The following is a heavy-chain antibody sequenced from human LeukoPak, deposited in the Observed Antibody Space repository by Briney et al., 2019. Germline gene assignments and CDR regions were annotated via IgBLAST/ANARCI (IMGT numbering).Heavy chain of an antibody. CDR2: IYYSGST. CDR3: AREAYSSGWDFLDY. Sequence: SETLSLTCTVSGGPISSYYWSWIRQPPGKGLEWIGYIYYSGSTNYNPSLKSRVTISVDTSKNQFSLKLSSVTAADTAVYYCAREAYSSGWDFLDYWGQGTLVTVSS. D-gene: IGHD6-19*01. J-gene: IGHJ4*02. CDR1: GGPISSYY. V-gene: IGHV4-59*01.